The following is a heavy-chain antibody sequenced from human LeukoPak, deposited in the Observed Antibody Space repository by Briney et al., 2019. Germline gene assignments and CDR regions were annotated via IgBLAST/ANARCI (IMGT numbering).Heavy chain of an antibody. CDR2: IIPIFGTA. J-gene: IGHJ4*02. CDR3: ARGGYYDILTGYYIFDY. CDR1: GGTFSSYA. V-gene: IGHV1-69*05. D-gene: IGHD3-9*01. Sequence: GASVKVSCKASGGTFSSYAISWVRQAPGQGLDWMGGIIPIFGTANYAQKFQGRVTMTRNTSISTAYMELSSLRSEDTAVYYCARGGYYDILTGYYIFDYWGQGTLVTVSS.